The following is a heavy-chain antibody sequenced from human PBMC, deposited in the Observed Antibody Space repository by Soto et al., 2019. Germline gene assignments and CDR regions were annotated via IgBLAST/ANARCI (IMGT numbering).Heavy chain of an antibody. Sequence: SVKLSCEASGYRFTSYGISWVRQAPKQGLEWMGWISAYNGNTNYAQKLQGRVTMTTDTSTSTAYMELRSLRSDDTAVYYCARVVDTAMVTGLKDYWGQGTLVTVSS. CDR3: ARVVDTAMVTGLKDY. D-gene: IGHD5-18*01. CDR1: GYRFTSYG. J-gene: IGHJ4*02. CDR2: ISAYNGNT. V-gene: IGHV1-18*01.